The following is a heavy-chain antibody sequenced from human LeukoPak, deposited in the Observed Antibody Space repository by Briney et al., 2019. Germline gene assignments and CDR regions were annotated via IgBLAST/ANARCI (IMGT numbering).Heavy chain of an antibody. V-gene: IGHV1-8*01. CDR2: MSPNSGDT. CDR3: ARGPPTGEYAY. CDR1: GYTFTSYD. D-gene: IGHD2/OR15-2a*01. Sequence: GASVKVSCKASGYTFTSYDFNWVRQATGQRPEWMGWMSPNSGDTGYAQKFQDRVTMTRNTSISTAYMELSSLRSDDTAVYYCARGPPTGEYAYWGRGPLVPVSS. J-gene: IGHJ4*02.